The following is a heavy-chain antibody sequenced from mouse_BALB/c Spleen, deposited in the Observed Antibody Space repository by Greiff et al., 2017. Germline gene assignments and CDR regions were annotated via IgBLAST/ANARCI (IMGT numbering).Heavy chain of an antibody. CDR3: ARSTMITTCDY. CDR1: GFTFSDFY. J-gene: IGHJ2*01. V-gene: IGHV7-1*02. CDR2: SRNKANDYTT. D-gene: IGHD2-4*01. Sequence: EVKLVESGGGLVQPGGSLRLSCATSGFTFSDFYMEWVRQPPGKRLEWIAASRNKANDYTTEYSASVKGRFIVSRDTSQSILYLQMNALRAEDTAIYYCARSTMITTCDYWGQGTTLTVSS.